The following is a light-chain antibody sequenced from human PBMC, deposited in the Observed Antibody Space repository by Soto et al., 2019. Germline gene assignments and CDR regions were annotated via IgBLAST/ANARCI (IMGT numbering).Light chain of an antibody. CDR3: SSYTSSSTWV. V-gene: IGLV2-14*01. CDR1: SSDVGGSNY. CDR2: EVS. Sequence: QSALTQPASVSGSPGQSITISCTGTSSDVGGSNYVSWYQQHTGKAPKLMIYEVSNRPSGVSNRFSGSKSGNTASLTISGLQAEDEAADYCSSYTSSSTWVFGGGTKLTVL. J-gene: IGLJ3*02.